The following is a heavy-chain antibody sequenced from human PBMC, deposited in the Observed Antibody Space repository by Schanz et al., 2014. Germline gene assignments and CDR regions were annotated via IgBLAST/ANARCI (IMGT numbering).Heavy chain of an antibody. Sequence: ADLVESGGGLIQRGESLRLSCAASGFTFSDYYMSWIRQAPGKGLEWVSYISGTTTYTNYADSVKGRFTISRDNAKNSLYLQMNSLRAEDTAVYYCAREQIMAAAGLVDYWGHGTLVTVSS. J-gene: IGHJ4*01. CDR3: AREQIMAAAGLVDY. CDR1: GFTFSDYY. CDR2: ISGTTTYT. D-gene: IGHD6-13*01. V-gene: IGHV3-11*05.